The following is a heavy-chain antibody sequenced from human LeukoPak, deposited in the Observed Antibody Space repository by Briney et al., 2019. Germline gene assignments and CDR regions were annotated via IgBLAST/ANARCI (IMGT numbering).Heavy chain of an antibody. V-gene: IGHV3-7*03. CDR2: INRDGSER. CDR3: ARRNAMDV. Sequence: XRQAPGKGLEWVANINRDGSERYYVDSVKGRFTISRDDAKSSLYLQMNSLRAEDTAVYYCARRNAMDVWGQGTTVIVFS. J-gene: IGHJ6*02.